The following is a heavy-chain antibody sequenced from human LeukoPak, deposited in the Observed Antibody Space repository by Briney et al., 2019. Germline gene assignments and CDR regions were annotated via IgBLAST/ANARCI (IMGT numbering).Heavy chain of an antibody. CDR1: GGSISSSSYY. Sequence: PSETLSLTCTVSGGSISSSSYYWGWIRQPPGKGLEWIGSIYYSGSTYYNPSLRSRVTISVDTSKNQFSLKLSSVTAADTAVYYCARRWLLGPVDYWGQGTPVTVSS. V-gene: IGHV4-39*01. CDR3: ARRWLLGPVDY. J-gene: IGHJ4*02. D-gene: IGHD5-12*01. CDR2: IYYSGST.